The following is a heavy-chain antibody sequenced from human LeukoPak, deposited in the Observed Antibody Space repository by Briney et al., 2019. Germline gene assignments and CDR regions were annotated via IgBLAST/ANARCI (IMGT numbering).Heavy chain of an antibody. D-gene: IGHD3-10*01. Sequence: PSETLSLTCAVYGGSFSGYYWSWIRQPPGKGLEWIGEINHSGSTNYNPSLKSRVTISVDTSKNQFSLKLSSVTAADTAVYYCARDGMRGKYYPMPDWGQGTLVTVSS. J-gene: IGHJ4*02. CDR2: INHSGST. CDR1: GGSFSGYY. CDR3: ARDGMRGKYYPMPD. V-gene: IGHV4-34*01.